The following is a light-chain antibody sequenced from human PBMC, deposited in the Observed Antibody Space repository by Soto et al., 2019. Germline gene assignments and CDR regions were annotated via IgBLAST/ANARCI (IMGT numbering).Light chain of an antibody. Sequence: QAVLSQPASMSGSPGQSITLPCTGASTDIGLYNYGSWYQHHPGKAPKLLISEVNIRPSGLSDRFSASNAGNTASLPISGLQPEDEAYYYCSCLSTTSTPIVFGTGTKLTVL. V-gene: IGLV2-14*01. CDR1: STDIGLYNY. CDR2: EVN. CDR3: SCLSTTSTPIV. J-gene: IGLJ1*01.